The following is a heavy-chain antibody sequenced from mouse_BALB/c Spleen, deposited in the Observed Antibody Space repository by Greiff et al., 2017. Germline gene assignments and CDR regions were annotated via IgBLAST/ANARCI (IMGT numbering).Heavy chain of an antibody. CDR3: TTGHSSS. CDR1: GYTFTSYW. CDR2: IYPSDSYT. J-gene: IGHJ2*01. Sequence: QVHVKQPGAELVRPGASVKLSCKASGYTFTSYWINWVKQRPGQGLEWIGNIYPSDSYTNYNQKFKDKATLTVDKSSSTAYMQLSSPTSEDSAVYYCTTGHSSSWGQGTTLTVSS. V-gene: IGHV1-69*02.